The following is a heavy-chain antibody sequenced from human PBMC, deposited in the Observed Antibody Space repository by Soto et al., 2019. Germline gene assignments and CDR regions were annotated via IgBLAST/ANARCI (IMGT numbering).Heavy chain of an antibody. CDR2: IYYSGST. D-gene: IGHD3-3*01. CDR1: GGSISSYY. V-gene: IGHV4-59*01. J-gene: IGHJ5*02. CDR3: AGGGYVFGGGYPNNCFAP. Sequence: PSETLSLTCTVSGGSISSYYWSWIRQPPWKGLEWIGYIYYSGSTNYNPSLKSRVTISVDTSKNQFSLKLSSVTAADTAVYYCAGGGYVFGGGYPNNCFAPGGREPRVTVP.